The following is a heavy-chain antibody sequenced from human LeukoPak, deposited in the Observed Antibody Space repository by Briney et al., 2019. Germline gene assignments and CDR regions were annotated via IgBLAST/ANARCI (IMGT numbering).Heavy chain of an antibody. J-gene: IGHJ5*02. CDR2: INAGNGNT. CDR1: GYTFTSYA. V-gene: IGHV1-3*01. CDR3: ARNGLLWFGEPGGTNWFDP. Sequence: VASVTVSCKASGYTFTSYAMHWVRQAPGQRLEWMGWINAGNGNTKYSQKFQGRVTITRDTSASTAYMELSSLRSEDTAVYYCARNGLLWFGEPGGTNWFDPWGQGTLVTVSS. D-gene: IGHD3-10*01.